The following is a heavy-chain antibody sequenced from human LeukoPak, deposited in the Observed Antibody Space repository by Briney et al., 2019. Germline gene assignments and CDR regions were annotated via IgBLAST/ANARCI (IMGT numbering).Heavy chain of an antibody. J-gene: IGHJ4*02. CDR1: GGTFSSYA. CDR2: IIPIFGTA. V-gene: IGHV1-69*05. Sequence: ASVKVSCKASGGTFSSYAISWVRQAPGRGLEWMGGIIPIFGTANYAQKFQGRVTITTDESTSTAYMELSSLRSEDTAVYYCASDYGGREFDYWGQGTLVTVSS. CDR3: ASDYGGREFDY. D-gene: IGHD4-23*01.